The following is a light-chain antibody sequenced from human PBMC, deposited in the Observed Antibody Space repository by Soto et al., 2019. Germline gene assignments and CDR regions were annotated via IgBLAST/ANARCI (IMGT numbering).Light chain of an antibody. Sequence: EIVMTQSPATLSVSPGERATLSCRASQSVGSNLAWYQQKPGQAPRLLVYETSGRTTGTPDRFSGSGSGTDFTLTISRLEPEDFAVYYCQQYGDSPTFGQGTKVDIK. V-gene: IGKV3-20*01. CDR2: ETS. CDR3: QQYGDSPT. CDR1: QSVGSN. J-gene: IGKJ1*01.